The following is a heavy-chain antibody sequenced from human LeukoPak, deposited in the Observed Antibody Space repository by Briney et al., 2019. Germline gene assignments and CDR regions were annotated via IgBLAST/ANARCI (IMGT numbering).Heavy chain of an antibody. J-gene: IGHJ6*02. CDR1: GFTFSSYW. Sequence: GGSLRLSCAASGFTFSSYWMSWVRQAPGKGLEWVANIKRDGSEKYYVDSVKGRFTISRDNAKNSLYLQMNSLRAEDTAVYYCAKAVCSGGSCYSGYYYGMDVWGQGTTVTVSS. CDR3: AKAVCSGGSCYSGYYYGMDV. CDR2: IKRDGSEK. D-gene: IGHD2-15*01. V-gene: IGHV3-7*01.